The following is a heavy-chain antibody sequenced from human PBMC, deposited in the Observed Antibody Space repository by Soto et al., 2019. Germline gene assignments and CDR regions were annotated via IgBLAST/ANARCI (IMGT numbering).Heavy chain of an antibody. J-gene: IGHJ4*02. D-gene: IGHD3-9*01. V-gene: IGHV3-23*01. CDR3: AKEIPTLTGYHSDY. CDR1: EFTFSSHV. CDR2: ISGSGGST. Sequence: GGSLRLSCAASEFTFSSHVMTWVRQAPGKGLEWVSAISGSGGSTYYADSVKGRFTISRDNSKNTLYLQMNSLRAKDTAVYYCAKEIPTLTGYHSDYWPSEPRSPAPQ.